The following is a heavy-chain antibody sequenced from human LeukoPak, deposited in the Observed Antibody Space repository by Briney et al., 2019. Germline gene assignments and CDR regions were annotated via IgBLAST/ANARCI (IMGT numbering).Heavy chain of an antibody. CDR2: ISSAGDTT. Sequence: GGSLRLSCAASGVTFSDSYMTWIRQAPGKGLGWVSYISSAGDTTYYADSVKGRFTISRDNAKNSLYLQMNSLRAEDTAMYFCASGFGKSEDYWGQGTLVTVSS. V-gene: IGHV3-11*01. CDR1: GVTFSDSY. D-gene: IGHD3-16*01. J-gene: IGHJ4*02. CDR3: ASGFGKSEDY.